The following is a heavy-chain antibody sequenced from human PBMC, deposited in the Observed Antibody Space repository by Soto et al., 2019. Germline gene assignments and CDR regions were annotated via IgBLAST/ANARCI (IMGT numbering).Heavy chain of an antibody. D-gene: IGHD3-9*01. V-gene: IGHV4-59*08. CDR1: GGSISNFY. CDR2: VYYTGST. Sequence: QVQLQESGPGLARPSETLSLTCTVSGGSISNFYWSWIRQPPGKGLEWIGYVYYTGSTSYNPSLTRRVTFSADSSRGQFSLRLNSVTAADTAVYYCARTVLGPDLLADSFVDYYYYMDVWGQGTTVTVSS. J-gene: IGHJ6*03. CDR3: ARTVLGPDLLADSFVDYYYYMDV.